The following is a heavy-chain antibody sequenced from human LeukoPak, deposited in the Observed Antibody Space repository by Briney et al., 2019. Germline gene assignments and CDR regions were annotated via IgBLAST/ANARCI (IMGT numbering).Heavy chain of an antibody. CDR2: IRSKAYGGTT. CDR3: TRDSPHVSEGY. D-gene: IGHD2/OR15-2a*01. J-gene: IGHJ4*02. CDR1: GFIFGDYA. Sequence: GGSLRLSCTTSGFIFGDYAMSWVRQAPGKGLQWVGFIRSKAYGGTTEYAASVEGRFTVSRDDSKNIAYLQMNSLTTEGTAVYYCTRDSPHVSEGYWGQGTLVTVS. V-gene: IGHV3-49*04.